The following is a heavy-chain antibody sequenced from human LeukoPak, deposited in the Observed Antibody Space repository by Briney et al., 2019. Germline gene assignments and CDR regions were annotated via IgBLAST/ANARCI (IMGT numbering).Heavy chain of an antibody. CDR3: AREYSSGWVRFPSFDY. CDR1: GYTFTSYG. CDR2: IIPIFGTA. D-gene: IGHD6-19*01. J-gene: IGHJ4*02. Sequence: SVKVSCKASGYTFTSYGISWVRQAPGQGLEWMGGIIPIFGTANYAQKFQGRVTITADKSTSTAYMELSSLRSEDTAVYYCAREYSSGWVRFPSFDYWGQGTLVTVSS. V-gene: IGHV1-69*06.